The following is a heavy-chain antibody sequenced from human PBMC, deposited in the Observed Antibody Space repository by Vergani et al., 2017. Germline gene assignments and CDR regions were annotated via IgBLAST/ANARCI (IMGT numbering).Heavy chain of an antibody. V-gene: IGHV4-34*01. CDR2: INHSGST. CDR3: ARVTDY. J-gene: IGHJ4*02. Sequence: QVQLQQWGAGLLKPSETLSLTCAVYGGSFSGYYWSWIRQPPGKGLEWIGEINHSGSTNYNPTLKSRVTISVDTSKNQFSLTLSSVTAADTAVYYCARVTDYWGQGTLVTVSS. CDR1: GGSFSGYY.